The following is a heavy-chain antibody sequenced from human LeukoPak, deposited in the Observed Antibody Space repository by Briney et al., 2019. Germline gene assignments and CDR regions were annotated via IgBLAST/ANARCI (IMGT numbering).Heavy chain of an antibody. J-gene: IGHJ6*03. Sequence: SETLSLTCTVSGGSISSSSYYWGWIRQPPGKGLEWIGSIYYSGSTYYNPSLKSRVTISVDTSKNQFTLKLSSVTAADTAVYYRARVVPAAGGYYYYYMDVWGKGTTVTVSS. CDR2: IYYSGST. CDR3: ARVVPAAGGYYYYYMDV. CDR1: GGSISSSSYY. D-gene: IGHD2-2*01. V-gene: IGHV4-39*01.